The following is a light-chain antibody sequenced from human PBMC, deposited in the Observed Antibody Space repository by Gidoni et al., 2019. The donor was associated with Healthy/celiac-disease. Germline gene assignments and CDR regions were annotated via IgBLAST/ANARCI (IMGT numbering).Light chain of an antibody. V-gene: IGKV3-11*01. CDR2: DAS. J-gene: IGKJ3*01. CDR3: QQRCNWPFT. CDR1: QSVSSY. Sequence: EIVLTQSPATLSLAPEERATLSCRASQSVSSYLAWYQQKPGPAPRLLSYDASTRATCIPARFSGSGTGTDFTLTIRRLEPVDVAVCYYQQRCNWPFTFGPXTKVDIK.